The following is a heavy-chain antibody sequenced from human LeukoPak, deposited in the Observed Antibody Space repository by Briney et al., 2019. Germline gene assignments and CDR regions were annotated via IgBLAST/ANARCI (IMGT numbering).Heavy chain of an antibody. CDR1: GFTFSTYG. V-gene: IGHV3-30*18. CDR2: ISYDGSNK. D-gene: IGHD3-22*01. CDR3: AKDVYANYYDSSGPRNAFDI. J-gene: IGHJ4*02. Sequence: GRSLRLSCAASGFTFSTYGMHWVRQAPGKGLEWVAVISYDGSNKYYADSVKGRFTISRDNAKNSLYLQMNSLRAEDMALYYCAKDVYANYYDSSGPRNAFDIWGQGTLVTVSS.